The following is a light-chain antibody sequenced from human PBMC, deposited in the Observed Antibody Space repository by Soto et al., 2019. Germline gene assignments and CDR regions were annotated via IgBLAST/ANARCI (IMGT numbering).Light chain of an antibody. Sequence: EIVMTQSPLSLPVTPGEPASISCRSSQSLLHSNGIKYLDWYVQKPGQSPQLLIYLGSNWASGVPDRFSGSGSGTDFTLKISRVEAEDVGVYYCMQALQTPTFGGGTRVEIK. CDR3: MQALQTPT. J-gene: IGKJ4*01. V-gene: IGKV2-28*01. CDR2: LGS. CDR1: QSLLHSNGIKY.